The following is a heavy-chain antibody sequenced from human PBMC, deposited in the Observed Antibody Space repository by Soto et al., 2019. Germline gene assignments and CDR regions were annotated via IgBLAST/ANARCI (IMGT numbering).Heavy chain of an antibody. D-gene: IGHD2-21*02. Sequence: KGLEWVAVISSDGSNYYYEDSVKGRFTISRDNSKNTLYLQMDSLRAEDTAVYYCAKEVGTAMTAITNWHFHLWGRGTLVTVSS. CDR3: AKEVGTAMTAITNWHFHL. V-gene: IGHV3-30*18. CDR2: ISSDGSNY. J-gene: IGHJ2*01.